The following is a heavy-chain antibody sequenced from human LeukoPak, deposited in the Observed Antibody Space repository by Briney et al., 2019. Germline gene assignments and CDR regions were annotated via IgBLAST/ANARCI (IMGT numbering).Heavy chain of an antibody. Sequence: GGSLRLSCAASGFTFSNYGMHWVRQAPGKGLEWVSVISFDGSAKYFADSVKGRFTISRDNSKNTLYLQMTSLRAEDTAVYYCAKDRVTAAGYYFDYWGQGTLVTVSS. V-gene: IGHV3-30*18. D-gene: IGHD6-13*01. CDR1: GFTFSNYG. J-gene: IGHJ4*02. CDR2: ISFDGSAK. CDR3: AKDRVTAAGYYFDY.